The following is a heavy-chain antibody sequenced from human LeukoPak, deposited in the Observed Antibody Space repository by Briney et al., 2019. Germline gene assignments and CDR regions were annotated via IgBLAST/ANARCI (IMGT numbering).Heavy chain of an antibody. J-gene: IGHJ4*02. D-gene: IGHD1-26*01. V-gene: IGHV3-23*01. CDR2: ITGSGETT. Sequence: GGSLTLSCAVSGFTFSNYAMSWVRQAPGKGLEWVSGITGSGETTYYADSVEGRFTISRDNSKNTLYLQMTTLRAEDTAVYYCSKYHEWELLRGVYWGQGPLVTVSS. CDR3: SKYHEWELLRGVY. CDR1: GFTFSNYA.